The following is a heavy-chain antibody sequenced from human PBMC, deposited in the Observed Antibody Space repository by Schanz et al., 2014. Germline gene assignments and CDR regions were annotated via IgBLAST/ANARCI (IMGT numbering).Heavy chain of an antibody. D-gene: IGHD3-10*01. J-gene: IGHJ4*02. Sequence: QLQLVQSGAEVKKPGSSVKVSCKLSGGTFSSYTISWMRQAPGQGLEWMGKIIPVLNIATYAQRFQGRVSITADTSTNTAYMELISLTSEDTAVHYCARGRGFYDYWGQGTLVTVSS. V-gene: IGHV1-69*02. CDR3: ARGRGFYDY. CDR1: GGTFSSYT. CDR2: IIPVLNIA.